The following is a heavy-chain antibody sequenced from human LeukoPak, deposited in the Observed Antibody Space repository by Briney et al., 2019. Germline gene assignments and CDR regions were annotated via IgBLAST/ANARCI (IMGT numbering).Heavy chain of an antibody. Sequence: ASVKVSCTASGYTFNNYGVSWVRQAPGQGFEWMGWISVYNGQTIYAQKFRGRVTMTTDTSTSTAYMELGSLSSDDTAVYSCARDNCSGGSCYYYYGMDVWGQGTTVTVSS. CDR1: GYTFNNYG. CDR2: ISVYNGQT. J-gene: IGHJ6*02. CDR3: ARDNCSGGSCYYYYGMDV. V-gene: IGHV1-18*01. D-gene: IGHD2-15*01.